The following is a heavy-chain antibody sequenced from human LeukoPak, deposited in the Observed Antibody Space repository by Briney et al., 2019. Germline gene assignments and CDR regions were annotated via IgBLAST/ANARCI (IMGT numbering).Heavy chain of an antibody. CDR3: ARPGYYYDSSGYSDNWFDP. CDR1: RGSISSSHYY. CDR2: IYYSGTT. D-gene: IGHD3-22*01. J-gene: IGHJ5*02. Sequence: SETLSLTCTVSRGSISSSHYYWDWIRQPPGKGLEWIGTIYYSGTTYYNPSLESRATISVDASKNQFYLMLNSVTAADTAVYYCARPGYYYDSSGYSDNWFDPWGQGTLVTVSS. V-gene: IGHV4-39*01.